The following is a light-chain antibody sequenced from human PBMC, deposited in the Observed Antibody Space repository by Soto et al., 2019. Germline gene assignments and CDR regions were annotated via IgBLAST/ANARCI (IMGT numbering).Light chain of an antibody. CDR2: SNN. CDR3: AAWDDSLNGWV. V-gene: IGLV1-44*01. J-gene: IGLJ3*02. Sequence: QAVVTQPPSASGTPGQRVTISCSGSSSNIGSNTVNWYQQLPGTAPKLLIYSNNQRPSGLPDRFSGSKSGTSASLAISGLQSEDEADYYCAAWDDSLNGWVFGGGTTLTVL. CDR1: SSNIGSNT.